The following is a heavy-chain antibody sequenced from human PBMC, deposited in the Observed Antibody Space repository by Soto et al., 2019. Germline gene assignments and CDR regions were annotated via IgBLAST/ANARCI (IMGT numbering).Heavy chain of an antibody. CDR3: ARSDIVVVPAAGGYYYYGMDV. Sequence: GGSLRLSCAASGFTFSSYSMNWVRQAPGKGLEWVSYISSSSSTIYYADSVKGRFTISRDNAKNSLYLQMNSLRAEDTAVYYCARSDIVVVPAAGGYYYYGMDVWGQGNTVTVSS. V-gene: IGHV3-48*01. CDR1: GFTFSSYS. D-gene: IGHD2-2*01. J-gene: IGHJ6*02. CDR2: ISSSSSTI.